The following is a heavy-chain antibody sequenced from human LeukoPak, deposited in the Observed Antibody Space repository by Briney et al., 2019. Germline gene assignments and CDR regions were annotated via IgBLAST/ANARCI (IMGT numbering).Heavy chain of an antibody. V-gene: IGHV4-4*07. CDR1: GGSISSYY. Sequence: SETLSLTCTVSGGSISSYYWRWIRQPAGKGLEWIGRIYTSGSTNYNPSLKGRVTMSVDTSKNQFSLKLSSVTAADTAVYYCARGVWVQHCSSTSCYTGWFDPWGQGTLVTVSS. CDR2: IYTSGST. CDR3: ARGVWVQHCSSTSCYTGWFDP. D-gene: IGHD2-2*02. J-gene: IGHJ5*02.